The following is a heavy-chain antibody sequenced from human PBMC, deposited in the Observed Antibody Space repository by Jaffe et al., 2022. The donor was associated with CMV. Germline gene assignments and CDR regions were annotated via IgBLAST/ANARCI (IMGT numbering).Heavy chain of an antibody. CDR1: GGSISSSSYY. CDR2: IYYSGST. D-gene: IGHD5-12*01. J-gene: IGHJ4*02. Sequence: QLQLQESGPGLVKPSETLSLTCTVSGGSISSSSYYWGWIRQPPGKGLEWIGSIYYSGSTYYNPSLKSRVTISVDTSKNQFSLKLSSVTAADTAVYYCARHWLRGYYFDYWGQGTLVTVSS. V-gene: IGHV4-39*01. CDR3: ARHWLRGYYFDY.